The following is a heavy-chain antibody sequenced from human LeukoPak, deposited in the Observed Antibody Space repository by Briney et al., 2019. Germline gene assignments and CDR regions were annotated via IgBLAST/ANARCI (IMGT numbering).Heavy chain of an antibody. CDR1: GGTFSSYA. CDR2: ISPFIGTA. J-gene: IGHJ4*02. V-gene: IGHV1-69*13. Sequence: ASVKVSCKASGGTFSSYAISWVRQAPGPGLEWMGGISPFIGTANYAQKFQGRVTITADESTSTAYMELSSLRSEDTAVYYCAIGPLYRFLDWVSHYYFVYWGQGTLVTVSS. D-gene: IGHD3-3*01. CDR3: AIGPLYRFLDWVSHYYFVY.